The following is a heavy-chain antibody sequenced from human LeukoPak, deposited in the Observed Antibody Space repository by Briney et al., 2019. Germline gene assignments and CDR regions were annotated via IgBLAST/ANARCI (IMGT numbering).Heavy chain of an antibody. V-gene: IGHV3-NL1*01. CDR2: ISSSGTYT. Sequence: GGSLRVSCAASGFSFSRYAMNWVRQAPGEGLGWGSLISSSGTYTYYADSVKGRVTISRDNSKNTLYLQMKSVRAEDTGVYYCPTDLVLGLVDPWGQGAMVTVSS. J-gene: IGHJ5*02. D-gene: IGHD3-16*01. CDR1: GFSFSRYA. CDR3: PTDLVLGLVDP.